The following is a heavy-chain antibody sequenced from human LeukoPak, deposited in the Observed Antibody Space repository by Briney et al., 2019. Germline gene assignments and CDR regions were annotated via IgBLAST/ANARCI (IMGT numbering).Heavy chain of an antibody. CDR3: ARVGEQWLVFFDY. D-gene: IGHD6-19*01. J-gene: IGHJ4*02. Sequence: SQTLSLTCAISGDXVSSNSAGWNWIRQSPSRGLEWLGRTYYRSKWYNDYAVSVKSRITINPDTSKNQFSLQLNSVTPEDTAVYYRARVGEQWLVFFDYWGQGILVTVSS. CDR1: GDXVSSNSAG. CDR2: TYYRSKWYN. V-gene: IGHV6-1*01.